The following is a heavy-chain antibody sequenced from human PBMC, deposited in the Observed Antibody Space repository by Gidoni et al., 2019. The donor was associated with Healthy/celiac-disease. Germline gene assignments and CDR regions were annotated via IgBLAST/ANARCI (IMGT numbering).Heavy chain of an antibody. J-gene: IGHJ5*02. CDR1: GGSISSGGYY. D-gene: IGHD6-13*01. Sequence: QVQLQESGPGLVKTSQNLSLTCTVAGGSISSGGYYWSWIRQHPGKGLEWIGYIYSSGSTYYHPSLKSRVTISVDTSKNQFSLKLSSVTAADTAVYYCARAHTITAAGTFDPWGQGTLVTVSS. CDR2: IYSSGST. V-gene: IGHV4-31*03. CDR3: ARAHTITAAGTFDP.